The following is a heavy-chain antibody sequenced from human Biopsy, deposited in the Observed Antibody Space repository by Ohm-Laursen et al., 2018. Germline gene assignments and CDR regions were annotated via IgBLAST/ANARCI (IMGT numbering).Heavy chain of an antibody. J-gene: IGHJ6*02. CDR1: GFTFSNFN. CDR3: ARVLLPAAAVHYGMDV. D-gene: IGHD2-2*01. CDR2: ISSSSESI. V-gene: IGHV3-48*01. Sequence: SLRLSCSASGFTFSNFNMNWFRQAPGEGLEWVSYISSSSESIYYADSVRGRFTVSRDNAQNSMYLQMNSLRAEDTAVYYCARVLLPAAAVHYGMDVWGQGTPVTVSS.